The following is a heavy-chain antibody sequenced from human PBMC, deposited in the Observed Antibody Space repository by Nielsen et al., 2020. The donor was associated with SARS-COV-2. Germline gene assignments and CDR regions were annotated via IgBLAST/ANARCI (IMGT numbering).Heavy chain of an antibody. CDR2: IHYSGST. J-gene: IGHJ4*02. Sequence: SETLSLTCTVSGGSISISSYYWGWIRQPPGKGLEWIGSIHYSGSTYYNPSLKSRVTISVDTSKNQFSLKLSSVTAADTAVYYCARPISGSYTNWDFDYWGQGTLVTVSS. D-gene: IGHD3-10*01. V-gene: IGHV4-39*01. CDR1: GGSISISSYY. CDR3: ARPISGSYTNWDFDY.